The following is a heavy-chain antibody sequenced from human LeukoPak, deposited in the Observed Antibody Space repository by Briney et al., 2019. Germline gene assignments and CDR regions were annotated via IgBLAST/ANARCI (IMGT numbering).Heavy chain of an antibody. CDR2: IYSDGST. J-gene: IGHJ3*02. D-gene: IGHD3-16*01. V-gene: IGHV3-53*01. Sequence: GGSLRLSCAASGFTFSSYSMNWVRQAPGKGLEWVSEIYSDGSTYYAASVKGRFSISRDNSKSTVYLQMNSLRVEDTAVYYCARELREHGVFDIWGQGTMVTVSS. CDR3: ARELREHGVFDI. CDR1: GFTFSSYS.